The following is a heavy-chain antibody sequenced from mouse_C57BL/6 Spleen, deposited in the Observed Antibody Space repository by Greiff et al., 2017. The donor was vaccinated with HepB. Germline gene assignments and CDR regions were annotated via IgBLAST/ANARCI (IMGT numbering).Heavy chain of an antibody. V-gene: IGHV1-50*01. J-gene: IGHJ1*03. CDR1: GYTFTSYW. CDR3: ARAGGLRREYFDV. D-gene: IGHD2-2*01. Sequence: VQLQQPGAELVKPGASVKLSCKASGYTFTSYWMQWVKQRPGQGLEWIGEIDPSDSYTNYNEKFKSKATLTVDTSSSTAYMQLGSLTSEDSAVYYCARAGGLRREYFDVWGTGTTVTVSS. CDR2: IDPSDSYT.